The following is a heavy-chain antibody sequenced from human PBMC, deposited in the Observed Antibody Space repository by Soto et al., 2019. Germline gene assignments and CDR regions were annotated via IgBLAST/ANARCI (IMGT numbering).Heavy chain of an antibody. Sequence: GGSLRLSCAASGFTFSSYGMHWVRQAPGKGLEWVAVISYDGSNKYYADSVKGRFTISRDNSKNTLYLQMNSLRAEDTAVYYCAKYNPQSYDILTGLFDYPGQGTL. CDR3: AKYNPQSYDILTGLFDY. CDR1: GFTFSSYG. V-gene: IGHV3-30*18. J-gene: IGHJ4*01. CDR2: ISYDGSNK. D-gene: IGHD3-9*01.